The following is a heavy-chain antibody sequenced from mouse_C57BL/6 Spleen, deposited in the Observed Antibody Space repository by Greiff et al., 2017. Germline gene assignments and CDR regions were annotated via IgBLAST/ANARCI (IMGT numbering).Heavy chain of an antibody. J-gene: IGHJ4*01. CDR2: IDPSDSYT. D-gene: IGHD2-3*01. Sequence: QVQLKQPGAELVMPGASVKLSCKASGYTFTSYWMHWVKQRPGQGLEWIGEIDPSDSYTNYNQKFKGKSTLTVDKSSSTAYMQLSSLTSEDSAVYYCARWLLPRAMDYWGQGTSVTVSS. V-gene: IGHV1-69*01. CDR1: GYTFTSYW. CDR3: ARWLLPRAMDY.